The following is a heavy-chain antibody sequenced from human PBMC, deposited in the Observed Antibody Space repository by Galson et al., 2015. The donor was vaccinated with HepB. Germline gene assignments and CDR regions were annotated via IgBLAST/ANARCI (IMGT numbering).Heavy chain of an antibody. J-gene: IGHJ4*02. D-gene: IGHD6-6*01. CDR1: GGSFSGYY. CDR2: INHSGST. CDR3: ARSSYRSSLDY. Sequence: ETLSLICAVYGGSFSGYYWSWNRQPPGKGLEWIGEINHSGSTNYNPSLKSRVTISVDTSKNQFSLKLSSVTAADTAVYYCARSSYRSSLDYWGQGTLVTVSS. V-gene: IGHV4-34*01.